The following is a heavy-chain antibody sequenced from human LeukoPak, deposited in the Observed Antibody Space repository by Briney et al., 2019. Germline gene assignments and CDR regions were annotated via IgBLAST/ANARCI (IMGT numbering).Heavy chain of an antibody. CDR1: GGSVSGTNW. Sequence: PSGTLSLTCGVSGGSVSGTNWRSWVRQPPGQGLGWIGEISLAGKTNYNPSLNGRVTMSLDTSNNQLSLNLTSVTAADTATYFCSRESGAFCPFGYWGQGTLVIVSS. J-gene: IGHJ4*02. CDR3: SRESGAFCPFGY. D-gene: IGHD1-26*01. V-gene: IGHV4-4*02. CDR2: ISLAGKT.